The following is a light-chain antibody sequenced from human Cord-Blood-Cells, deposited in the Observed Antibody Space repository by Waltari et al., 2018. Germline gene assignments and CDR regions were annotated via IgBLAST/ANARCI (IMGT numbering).Light chain of an antibody. J-gene: IGLJ3*02. Sequence: QSALTQPASVSGSPGQSITISCTGTSSDVGSYNLDSWYQQHPGKAPKLMIYEGSKRPSGVSNLFSGSKSGNTASLTISGLQAEDEADYYCCSYAGSSTWVFGGGTKLTVL. CDR1: SSDVGSYNL. V-gene: IGLV2-23*01. CDR3: CSYAGSSTWV. CDR2: EGS.